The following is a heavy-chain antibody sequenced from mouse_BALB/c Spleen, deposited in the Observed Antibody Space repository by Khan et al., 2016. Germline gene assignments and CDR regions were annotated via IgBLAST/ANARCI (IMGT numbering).Heavy chain of an antibody. CDR1: GYTFTDHA. Sequence: QVQLKQSDTELVKPGASVKISCKASGYTFTDHAIHWVKQRPEQGLEWFGYISPGNGDITYNEKFKGKVTLTADKSSSTAYMQLNSLTSEDSAVCVCKISYGNPCDYWGQGTTLTVSS. CDR2: ISPGNGDI. D-gene: IGHD2-1*01. V-gene: IGHV1S53*03. CDR3: KISYGNPCDY. J-gene: IGHJ2*01.